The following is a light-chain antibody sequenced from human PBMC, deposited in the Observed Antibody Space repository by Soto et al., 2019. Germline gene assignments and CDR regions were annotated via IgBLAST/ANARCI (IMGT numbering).Light chain of an antibody. CDR2: GAS. CDR1: QSVSSN. Sequence: EIVLTQSPGTLSLSPGERATLSCRASQSVSSNLAWYQQKPGQAPRLLIYGASTRATGIPARFSGSGSGTEFTLTISSLQSEDFAVYYCQQYNNWPPLFGGGTKVDI. CDR3: QQYNNWPPL. J-gene: IGKJ4*01. V-gene: IGKV3-15*01.